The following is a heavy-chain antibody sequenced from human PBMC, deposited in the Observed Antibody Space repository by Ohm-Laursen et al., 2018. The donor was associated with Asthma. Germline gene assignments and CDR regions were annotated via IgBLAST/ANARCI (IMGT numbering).Heavy chain of an antibody. Sequence: SLRLSCAASGYSFSLYSIHWIRQAPGKGLQWVASISTASTFIYYADSVRGRFTISRDNAKNSLYLQMNSLRAEDTAVYYCARDLEDILTGNRDYYYYGMDVWGQGTTVTVSS. CDR2: ISTASTFI. D-gene: IGHD3-9*01. V-gene: IGHV3-21*01. J-gene: IGHJ6*02. CDR3: ARDLEDILTGNRDYYYYGMDV. CDR1: GYSFSLYS.